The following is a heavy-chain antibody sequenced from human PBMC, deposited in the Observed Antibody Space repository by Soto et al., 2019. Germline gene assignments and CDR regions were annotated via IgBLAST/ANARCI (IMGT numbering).Heavy chain of an antibody. CDR2: IIPIFGTA. Sequence: SVKVSCKASGGTFSSYAISWVRQAPGQGLEWMGGIIPIFGTANYAQKFQGRVTITAGESTSTAYMELSSLRSEDTAVYYCARDHYDILTGSSDYYYYGMDVWGQGTTVTVSS. V-gene: IGHV1-69*13. D-gene: IGHD3-9*01. CDR1: GGTFSSYA. J-gene: IGHJ6*02. CDR3: ARDHYDILTGSSDYYYYGMDV.